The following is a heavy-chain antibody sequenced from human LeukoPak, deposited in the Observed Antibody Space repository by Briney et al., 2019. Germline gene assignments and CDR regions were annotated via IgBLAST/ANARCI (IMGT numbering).Heavy chain of an antibody. CDR1: GFTFSGSA. V-gene: IGHV3-73*01. D-gene: IGHD2-15*01. Sequence: PGGSLRLSCAASGFTFSGSAMHWVRQASGKGLEWVGRIRSKANSYATAYAASVKGRFTISRDDSKNTAYLQMNSLKTEDTAVYYCTREKMGYFLGYCSGGSCYVSFDYWGQGTLVTVSS. J-gene: IGHJ4*02. CDR2: IRSKANSYAT. CDR3: TREKMGYFLGYCSGGSCYVSFDY.